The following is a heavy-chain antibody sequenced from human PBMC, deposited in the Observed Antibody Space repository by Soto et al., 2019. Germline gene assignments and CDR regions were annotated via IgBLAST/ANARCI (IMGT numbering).Heavy chain of an antibody. D-gene: IGHD3-3*01. CDR1: GGTFSSYA. CDR3: ARGPLHDFWSGRRLYYYGMDV. Sequence: EASVKVSCKASGGTFSSYAISWVRQAPGQGLEWMGGIIPIFGTANYAQKFQGRVTITADESTSTAYMELSSLRSEDTAVYYCARGPLHDFWSGRRLYYYGMDVWGQGTTVTVSS. J-gene: IGHJ6*02. CDR2: IIPIFGTA. V-gene: IGHV1-69*13.